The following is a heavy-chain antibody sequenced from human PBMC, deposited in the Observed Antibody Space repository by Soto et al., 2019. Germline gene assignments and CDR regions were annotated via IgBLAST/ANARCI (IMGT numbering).Heavy chain of an antibody. CDR2: ISPNGNDK. J-gene: IGHJ6*02. D-gene: IGHD3-16*01. Sequence: GGSLRLSCAASGFAFSNYVMHWVRQAPGKGLEWVTVISPNGNDKYYADSVRGRFTISRDNSKNALYLEMNGLSNEDTAAYYCTRSAPRGTYFYGLDVWGQGTTVTVSS. CDR3: TRSAPRGTYFYGLDV. V-gene: IGHV3-30-3*01. CDR1: GFAFSNYV.